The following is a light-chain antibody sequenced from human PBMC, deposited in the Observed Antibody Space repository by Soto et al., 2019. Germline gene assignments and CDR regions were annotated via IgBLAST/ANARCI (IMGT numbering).Light chain of an antibody. V-gene: IGLV2-14*01. CDR2: EVS. Sequence: QFALTQPASVSGSPGQSITISCTGTSSDFGDYDYVSWYLQHPGKVPKLMIYEVSNRPSGVSNRFSGPKSGNTASLTISGLQAEDEADYYCSSYTGSSTLVFGTGTKVTVL. CDR1: SSDFGDYDY. J-gene: IGLJ1*01. CDR3: SSYTGSSTLV.